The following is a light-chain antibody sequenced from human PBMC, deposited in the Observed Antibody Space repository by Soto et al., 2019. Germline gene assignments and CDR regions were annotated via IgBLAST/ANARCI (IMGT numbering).Light chain of an antibody. V-gene: IGKV3-20*01. Sequence: EIVMTQSPATLSLSPGERATLSCRASQSVNRYLAWYQQKPGQAPRLLIYDASSRATGIPARFNGSGSATDFTLTISRLEPEDFAVYYCQQYGYSPETFGQGTKVDIK. CDR3: QQYGYSPET. CDR2: DAS. J-gene: IGKJ1*01. CDR1: QSVNRY.